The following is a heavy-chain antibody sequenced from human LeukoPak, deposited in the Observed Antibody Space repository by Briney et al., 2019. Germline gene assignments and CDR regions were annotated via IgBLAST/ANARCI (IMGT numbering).Heavy chain of an antibody. Sequence: SVKVSCKASGGTFSSYAISWVRQAPGQGLEWMGGIIPIFGTANHAQKFQGRVTITTDESTSTAYMELSSLRSEDTAVYYCARDWTDIVVVPAAMRYYYYMDVWGKGTTVTVSS. CDR1: GGTFSSYA. J-gene: IGHJ6*03. D-gene: IGHD2-2*01. CDR2: IIPIFGTA. CDR3: ARDWTDIVVVPAAMRYYYYMDV. V-gene: IGHV1-69*05.